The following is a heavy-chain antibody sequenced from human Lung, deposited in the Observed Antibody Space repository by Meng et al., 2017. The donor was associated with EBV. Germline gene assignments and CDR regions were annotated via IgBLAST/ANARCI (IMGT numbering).Heavy chain of an antibody. CDR1: GGSISSSNW. CDR3: GRDQGRELINH. D-gene: IGHD1-7*01. J-gene: IGHJ4*02. V-gene: IGHV4-4*02. Sequence: VQLQELGPGPVKLSGTSSLTCAVSGGSISSSNWWSWVRQPPGKGLEWIGEVYRRGDTNYNPSLKSRVDISVDKSKNQFYLSLFSVTAADTAVYYCGRDQGRELINHWGQGTLVTVSS. CDR2: VYRRGDT.